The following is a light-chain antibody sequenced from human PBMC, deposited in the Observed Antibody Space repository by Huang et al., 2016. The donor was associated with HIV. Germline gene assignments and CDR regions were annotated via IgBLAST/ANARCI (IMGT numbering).Light chain of an antibody. V-gene: IGKV2-28*01. CDR3: MQSLQTPGT. CDR1: QSLLHGNGYNY. Sequence: DIVMIQSPLSLSVPPGEAASISCRSSQSLLHGNGYNYLEWYLQKPGQSPQLLIYAGSDRAPGVPARFSASGSGTDFSLTISSVEAEDIGIYYCMQSLQTPGTFGQGTRLDIK. CDR2: AGS. J-gene: IGKJ5*01.